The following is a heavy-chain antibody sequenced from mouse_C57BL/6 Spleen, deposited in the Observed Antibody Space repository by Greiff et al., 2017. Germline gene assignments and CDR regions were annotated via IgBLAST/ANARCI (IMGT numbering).Heavy chain of an antibody. Sequence: EVKLVESGPELVKPGASVKMSCKASGYTFTDYNMHWVKQSHGKSLEWIGYINPNNGGTSYNQKFKGKATLTVNKSSSTAYMELRSLTSEDSAVYYCARPYYYGSSSFAYWGQGTLVTVSA. J-gene: IGHJ3*01. V-gene: IGHV1-22*01. CDR1: GYTFTDYN. CDR3: ARPYYYGSSSFAY. D-gene: IGHD1-1*01. CDR2: INPNNGGT.